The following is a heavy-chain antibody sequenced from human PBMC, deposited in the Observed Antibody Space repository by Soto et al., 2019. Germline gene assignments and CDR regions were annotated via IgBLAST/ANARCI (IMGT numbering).Heavy chain of an antibody. CDR2: ISYDGNTK. CDR3: AKAYQRGDSWYWFDP. CDR1: GFTFNIYG. V-gene: IGHV3-30*18. J-gene: IGHJ5*02. D-gene: IGHD6-13*01. Sequence: QVQLVESGGGVVQPGRSLRLSCAASGFTFNIYGMHWVRQAPGKGLEWVAVISYDGNTKYYADSVKGRFIISRDNSKSTVSLQMNTLRTEDTAVYYCAKAYQRGDSWYWFDPWGQGTLVNVSS.